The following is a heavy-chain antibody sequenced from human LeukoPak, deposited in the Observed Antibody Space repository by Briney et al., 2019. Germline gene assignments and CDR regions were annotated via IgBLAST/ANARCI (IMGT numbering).Heavy chain of an antibody. CDR1: GFIFSSNA. Sequence: PGGSLRLSCAASGFIFSSNAMSWVRQAPGKGLEWVSGISNSGDSTYYADSVKGRFTISRDNSKNTLYLQMNTLRAEDTAVYYCARNERYFDYWGQGTLVTVSS. J-gene: IGHJ4*02. V-gene: IGHV3-23*01. CDR2: ISNSGDST. CDR3: ARNERYFDY. D-gene: IGHD1-1*01.